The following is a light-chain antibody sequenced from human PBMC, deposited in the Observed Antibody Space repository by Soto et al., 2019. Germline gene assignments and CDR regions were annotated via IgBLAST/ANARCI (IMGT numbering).Light chain of an antibody. J-gene: IGKJ5*01. CDR2: GAS. CDR3: QQYGSSPKT. V-gene: IGKV3-20*01. Sequence: EIVLTQSPGTLSLSPGERATLSCRASQSVDRTYLAWYQQRPGQAPRLLIYGASNRATGIPDRFSGSGSGTDFTLTIIRLEREDFAVYYCQQYGSSPKTFGQGTRLEIK. CDR1: QSVDRTY.